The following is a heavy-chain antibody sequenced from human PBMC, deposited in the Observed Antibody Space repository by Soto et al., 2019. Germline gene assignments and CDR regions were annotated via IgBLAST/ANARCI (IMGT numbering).Heavy chain of an antibody. CDR3: ARTHSGSYYSVFNY. V-gene: IGHV4-38-2*01. D-gene: IGHD1-26*01. Sequence: PSETLSLTCVVSNFSISSGYYWGWIRQAPGKGVEWIASIYRSGTTSYNRSLKRRGTISVDPSKNQFSLMLTAVPAADTAVYYCARTHSGSYYSVFNYWGRGSLVTVSS. CDR1: NFSISSGYY. CDR2: IYRSGTT. J-gene: IGHJ4*02.